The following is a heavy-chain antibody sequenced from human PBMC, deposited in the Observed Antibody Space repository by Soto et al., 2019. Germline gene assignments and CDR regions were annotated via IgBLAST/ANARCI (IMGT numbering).Heavy chain of an antibody. D-gene: IGHD2-2*02. V-gene: IGHV1-3*01. CDR3: ARGVVVPAAITYELVALWFDP. J-gene: IGHJ5*02. CDR2: INAGNGNT. CDR1: GYTFTSYA. Sequence: QVQLVQSGAEVKKPGASVKVSCKASGYTFTSYAMHWVRQAPGQRLEWMGWINAGNGNTKYSQKFQGRVTITRDTSASIAYMELSSLRSEDTAVYYCARGVVVPAAITYELVALWFDPWGQGTLVTVSS.